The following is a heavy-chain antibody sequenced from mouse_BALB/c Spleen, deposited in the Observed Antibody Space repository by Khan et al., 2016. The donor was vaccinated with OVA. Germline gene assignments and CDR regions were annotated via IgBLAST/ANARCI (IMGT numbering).Heavy chain of an antibody. CDR2: ITSGGSF. Sequence: EVQLQESGPGLVKLSQSLSLTCSVTGYSITSGYYWNWIRQFPGNKLEWMGYITSGGSFNYNPSLKNRIYITRDTSNNQFFLKLNSVTPEDTATYYCARAGRWFDYWGQGTLVTVSA. V-gene: IGHV3-6*02. CDR1: GYSITSGYY. D-gene: IGHD3-3*01. J-gene: IGHJ3*01. CDR3: ARAGRWFDY.